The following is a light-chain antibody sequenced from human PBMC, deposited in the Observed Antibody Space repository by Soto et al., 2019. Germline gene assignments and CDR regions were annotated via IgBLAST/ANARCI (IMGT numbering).Light chain of an antibody. V-gene: IGKV1-39*01. CDR3: QQSYSTPQGT. CDR1: QSISSY. CDR2: AAS. Sequence: DIQMTQSPSSLSASVGDRVTITCRASQSISSYLNWYQQKPGKAPKLLIYAASSLQSGVPSRFSGSGSGTDFTLTIGSLQPEDFATYYCQQSYSTPQGTFGQGTKVEIK. J-gene: IGKJ1*01.